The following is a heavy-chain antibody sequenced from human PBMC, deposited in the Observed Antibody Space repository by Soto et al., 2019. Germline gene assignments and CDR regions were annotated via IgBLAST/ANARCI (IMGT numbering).Heavy chain of an antibody. CDR1: GYTFTTYV. V-gene: IGHV1-3*01. CDR3: ARDLDHYNSRYGLDA. Sequence: QVQLVQSGAELKKPGASVRISCKASGYTFTTYVLSWLRQAPGQRLEWVGWINAGTGKTKYSDKLQGRVTVTRDTSESTAYMELSTLISEGTAVFYCARDLDHYNSRYGLDAWGQGTTVTVSS. J-gene: IGHJ6*02. CDR2: INAGTGKT. D-gene: IGHD4-4*01.